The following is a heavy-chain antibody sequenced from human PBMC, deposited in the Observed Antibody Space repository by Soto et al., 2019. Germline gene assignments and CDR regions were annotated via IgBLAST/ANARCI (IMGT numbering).Heavy chain of an antibody. D-gene: IGHD2-8*01. CDR2: INPNSGGT. CDR3: ARGDSTDCSNGVCSFFYNHDMDV. CDR1: GYTFTGYY. Sequence: ASVKVSCKASGYTFTGYYMHWVRQAPGRGLEWMGWINPNSGGTSTAQKFQGWVTMTTDTSISTASMELTRLTSDDTAIYYCARGDSTDCSNGVCSFFYNHDMDVWGQGTTVTVSS. V-gene: IGHV1-2*04. J-gene: IGHJ6*02.